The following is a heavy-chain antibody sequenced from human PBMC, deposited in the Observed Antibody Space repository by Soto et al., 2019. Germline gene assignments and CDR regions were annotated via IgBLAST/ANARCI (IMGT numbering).Heavy chain of an antibody. J-gene: IGHJ3*02. D-gene: IGHD6-6*01. CDR2: ISGSGGST. V-gene: IGHV3-23*01. CDR1: GFTFSSYA. CDR3: AKDRPRQLVRIEGAFDI. Sequence: GGSLILSCAASGFTFSSYAMSWVRQAPGKGLEWVSAISGSGGSTYYADSVKGRFTISRDNSKNTLYLQMNSLRAEDTAVYYCAKDRPRQLVRIEGAFDIWGQGTMVTVSS.